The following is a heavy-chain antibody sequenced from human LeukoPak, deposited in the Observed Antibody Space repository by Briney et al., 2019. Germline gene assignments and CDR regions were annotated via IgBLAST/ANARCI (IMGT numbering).Heavy chain of an antibody. CDR2: IYYTGSI. J-gene: IGHJ4*02. Sequence: SETLSLTCTVSGGSISSYYWSWIRQPPGKGLEWIGYIYYTGSIMYNPSLKTRVTMSVDTSKNQFSLKVRSVTAADTAVYYCARYGMTTATAWGFDCWGQGTLVTVSS. CDR1: GGSISSYY. D-gene: IGHD2-21*02. CDR3: ARYGMTTATAWGFDC. V-gene: IGHV4-59*01.